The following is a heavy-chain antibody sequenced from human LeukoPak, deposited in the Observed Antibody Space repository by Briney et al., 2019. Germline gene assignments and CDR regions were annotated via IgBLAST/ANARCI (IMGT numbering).Heavy chain of an antibody. V-gene: IGHV4-34*01. J-gene: IGHJ4*02. D-gene: IGHD6-13*01. CDR2: INHSGST. Sequence: SETLSLTCAVYGGSFSGYYWSWIRQPPGKGLEWIGEINHSGSTNYNPSLKSRVTISVDTSKNQFSLKLSSVTAADTAVYYCARDVVAVAGTWDYWGQGTLVTVSS. CDR1: GGSFSGYY. CDR3: ARDVVAVAGTWDY.